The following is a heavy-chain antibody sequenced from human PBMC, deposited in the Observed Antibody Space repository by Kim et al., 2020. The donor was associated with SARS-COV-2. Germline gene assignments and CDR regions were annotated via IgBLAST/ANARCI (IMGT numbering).Heavy chain of an antibody. D-gene: IGHD6-19*01. V-gene: IGHV3-23*01. J-gene: IGHJ4*02. CDR3: AKWLAVAGIDLLGDY. Sequence: DSVKGRFTISRDNSKNTLYLQMNSLRAEDTAVYYCAKWLAVAGIDLLGDYWGQGTLVTVSS.